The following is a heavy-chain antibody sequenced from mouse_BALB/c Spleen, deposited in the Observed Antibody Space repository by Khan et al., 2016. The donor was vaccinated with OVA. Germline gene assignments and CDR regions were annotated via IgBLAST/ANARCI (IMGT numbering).Heavy chain of an antibody. D-gene: IGHD2-4*01. CDR3: ARRGITTGYFDF. J-gene: IGHJ2*01. CDR2: IYPGDGNT. V-gene: IGHV1-87*01. CDR1: GYTFTSYW. Sequence: QVQLQQSGAELARPGASVKLSCKASGYTFTSYWMQWVKQRPGQGLKWIGAIYPGDGNTRYTQKFKGKATLTADKSSSTAYMELSSPASEDSAVYYCARRGITTGYFDFWGQGTTLTVSS.